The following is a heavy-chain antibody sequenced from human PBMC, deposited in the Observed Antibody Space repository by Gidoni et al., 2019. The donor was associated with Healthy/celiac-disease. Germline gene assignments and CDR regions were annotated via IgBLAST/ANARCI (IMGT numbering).Heavy chain of an antibody. D-gene: IGHD3-3*02. V-gene: IGHV3-23*01. Sequence: EVQLLESGGGLVQPGGSLRLSCAASGFTFSCYSMSWVRQAPGKGLEGVSAISGSGGSTYCADSVKGRFTISRDNSKNTLYLQMNSLRAEDTAVYYCAKDLSIFGVVTYFDYWGQGTLVTVSS. J-gene: IGHJ4*02. CDR3: AKDLSIFGVVTYFDY. CDR1: GFTFSCYS. CDR2: ISGSGGST.